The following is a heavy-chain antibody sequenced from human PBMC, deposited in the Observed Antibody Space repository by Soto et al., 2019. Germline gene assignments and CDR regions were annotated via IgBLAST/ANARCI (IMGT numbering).Heavy chain of an antibody. D-gene: IGHD1-26*01. CDR2: IWFDGSNK. CDR3: TRDRDRRRGWDYFDH. Sequence: QVQLVESGGGVVQPGTSLRLSCAVSGFTFSGYGMHWVRQAPGKGLEWVAVIWFDGSNKNYADSVKGRFTISRDDSKNTLYLQMNSLRAEDTAVYYCTRDRDRRRGWDYFDHWGQGTLVTVSS. J-gene: IGHJ4*02. V-gene: IGHV3-33*01. CDR1: GFTFSGYG.